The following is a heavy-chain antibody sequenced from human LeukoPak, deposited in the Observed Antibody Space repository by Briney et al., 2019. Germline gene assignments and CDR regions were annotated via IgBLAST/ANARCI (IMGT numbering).Heavy chain of an antibody. CDR2: IIPILGIA. Sequence: SVKVSCKASGGTFSSYAISWVRQAPGQGLEWMGRIIPILGIANYAQKFQGRVTITADKSTSTAYMELSSQRSEDTAVYYCARDLGGSYYADAFDIWGQGTMVTVSS. D-gene: IGHD1-26*01. J-gene: IGHJ3*02. CDR3: ARDLGGSYYADAFDI. CDR1: GGTFSSYA. V-gene: IGHV1-69*04.